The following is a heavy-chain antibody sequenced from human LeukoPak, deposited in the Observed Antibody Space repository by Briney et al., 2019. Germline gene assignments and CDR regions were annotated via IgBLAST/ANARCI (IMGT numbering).Heavy chain of an antibody. CDR2: ISDSGSIT. D-gene: IGHD6-19*01. V-gene: IGHV3-23*01. J-gene: IGHJ4*02. CDR1: GFAFSSQA. CDR3: AKDARRTSGWYFFDY. Sequence: GGSLRLSCAASGFAFSSQAMGWVRQAPGKGLEWVSVISDSGSITYYADSVKGRFTISRDNSKNTLFLQMNSLRAEDTAIYYCAKDARRTSGWYFFDYWGQGTLVTVSS.